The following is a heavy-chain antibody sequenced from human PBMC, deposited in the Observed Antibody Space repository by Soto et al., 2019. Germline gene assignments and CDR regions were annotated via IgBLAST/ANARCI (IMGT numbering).Heavy chain of an antibody. CDR2: ISSNGGST. CDR3: AVGGYCSSTSCYGFADY. CDR1: GFTFSSYA. Sequence: EVQLVESGGGLVQPGGSLRLSCAASGFTFSSYAMHWVRQAPGKGLEYVSAISSNGGSTYYANSVKGRFTISRDNSKNTLYLQMGSLRAEDMAVYYCAVGGYCSSTSCYGFADYWGQGTLVTVSS. D-gene: IGHD2-2*01. J-gene: IGHJ4*02. V-gene: IGHV3-64*01.